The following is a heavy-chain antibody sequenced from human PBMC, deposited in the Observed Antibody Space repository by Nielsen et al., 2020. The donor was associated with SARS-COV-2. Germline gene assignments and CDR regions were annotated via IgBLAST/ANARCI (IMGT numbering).Heavy chain of an antibody. V-gene: IGHV3-21*01. Sequence: GESLKISCAASGFTFSSYSMNWVRQAPGKGLEWVSSISSSSSYIYYADSVKGRFTISRDNAKNSLYLQMNSLRAEDTAVYYCARDPYDSSGWGSWGQGTLVTVSS. CDR2: ISSSSSYI. D-gene: IGHD3-22*01. J-gene: IGHJ5*02. CDR1: GFTFSSYS. CDR3: ARDPYDSSGWGS.